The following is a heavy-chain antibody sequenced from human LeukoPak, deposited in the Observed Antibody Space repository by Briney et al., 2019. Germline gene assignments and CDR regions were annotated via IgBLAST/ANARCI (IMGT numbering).Heavy chain of an antibody. V-gene: IGHV3-23*01. CDR3: AKGYCSGGSCYHDAFDI. D-gene: IGHD2-15*01. CDR2: ISGSDGST. Sequence: PGGSLRLSCAASGFTFSSYAMSWVRQAPRKGLEWVSTISGSDGSTYYAHSVKGRFTISRDNSKNTLYLQMNSLRAEDTAIYYCAKGYCSGGSCYHDAFDIWGQGTMVTVSS. CDR1: GFTFSSYA. J-gene: IGHJ3*02.